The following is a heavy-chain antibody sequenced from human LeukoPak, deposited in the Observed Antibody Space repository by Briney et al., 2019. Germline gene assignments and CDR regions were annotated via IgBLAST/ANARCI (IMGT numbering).Heavy chain of an antibody. CDR3: ARAEFDYDILTGYSFFDY. CDR2: IYHSGST. Sequence: SGTLSPTCAVSGGSISSSNWWSWVRQPPGKGLEWIGEIYHSGSTNYNPSLKSRVTISVDKSKNQFSLKLSSVTAADTAVYYCARAEFDYDILTGYSFFDYWGQGTLVTVSS. V-gene: IGHV4-4*02. J-gene: IGHJ4*02. CDR1: GGSISSSNW. D-gene: IGHD3-9*01.